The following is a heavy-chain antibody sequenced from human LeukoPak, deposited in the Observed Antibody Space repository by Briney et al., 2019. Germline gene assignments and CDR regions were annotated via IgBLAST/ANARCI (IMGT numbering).Heavy chain of an antibody. Sequence: PGGSLRLSCAASGFTVSSNYMSCVRQAPGKGLEWVSVIYSGGSTYYADSVKGRFTISRDNSKNTLYLQMNSLRAEDTAVYYCAKNYYGSGSYSDWGQGTLVTVSS. D-gene: IGHD3-10*01. V-gene: IGHV3-53*01. CDR3: AKNYYGSGSYSD. CDR2: IYSGGST. J-gene: IGHJ4*02. CDR1: GFTVSSNY.